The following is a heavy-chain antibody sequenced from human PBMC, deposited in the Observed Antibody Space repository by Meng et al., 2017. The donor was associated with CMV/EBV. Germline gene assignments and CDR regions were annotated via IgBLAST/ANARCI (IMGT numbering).Heavy chain of an antibody. V-gene: IGHV4-34*01. CDR1: GGSFSGYY. CDR3: ARDRDMYSSSWYPFDY. CDR2: IYYSGST. Sequence: GSLRLSCAVYGGSFSGYYWSWIRQPPGKGLEWIGSIYYSGSTYYNPSLKSRVTISVDTSKNQFSLKLSSVTAADTAVYYCARDRDMYSSSWYPFDYWGQGTLVTVSS. D-gene: IGHD6-13*01. J-gene: IGHJ4*02.